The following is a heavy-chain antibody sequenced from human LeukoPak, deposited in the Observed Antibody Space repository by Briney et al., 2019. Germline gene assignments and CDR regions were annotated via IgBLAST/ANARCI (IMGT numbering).Heavy chain of an antibody. CDR1: GFTFSSYG. CDR3: AREAWDLTGRAPVI. D-gene: IGHD1-14*01. Sequence: GRSLRLSCAASGFTFSSYGMHWVRQAPGKGLEWVATIRYDGSKKYYAEFVTGRFTVSRDNSKNTLYLEMNSLRAEDTAVYYCAREAWDLTGRAPVIWGQGTRVTVSS. CDR2: IRYDGSKK. J-gene: IGHJ4*02. V-gene: IGHV3-33*01.